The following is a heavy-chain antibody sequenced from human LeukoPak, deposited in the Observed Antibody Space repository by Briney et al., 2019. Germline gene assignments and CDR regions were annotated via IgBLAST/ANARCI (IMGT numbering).Heavy chain of an antibody. V-gene: IGHV4-34*01. J-gene: IGHJ4*02. Sequence: PSETLSLTCAVYGGSFSGYYWSWIRHPPGKGLEWIGEINHSGSTNYNPSLKSRVTISVDTSKNQFSLKLSSVTAADTAVYYCARAERYSSSWYRKYYFDYWGQGTLVTVSS. CDR1: GGSFSGYY. D-gene: IGHD6-13*01. CDR2: INHSGST. CDR3: ARAERYSSSWYRKYYFDY.